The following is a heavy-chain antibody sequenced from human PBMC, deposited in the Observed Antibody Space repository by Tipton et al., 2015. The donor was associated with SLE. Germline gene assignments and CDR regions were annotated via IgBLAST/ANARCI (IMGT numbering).Heavy chain of an antibody. CDR3: AKSRGGSGTYYDY. Sequence: SLRLSCAASGFTFSSYGMHWVRQAPGKGLEWVSMIYSGDSSTYYADSVKGRFTISRDNYKRTLYLQMNSLRAEDTAIYHCAKSRGGSGTYYDYWGPGTLVTVSS. J-gene: IGHJ4*02. CDR2: IYSGDSST. V-gene: IGHV3-23*03. CDR1: GFTFSSYG. D-gene: IGHD3-10*01.